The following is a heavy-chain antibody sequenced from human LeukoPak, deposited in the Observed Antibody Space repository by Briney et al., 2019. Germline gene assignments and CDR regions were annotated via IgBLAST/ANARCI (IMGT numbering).Heavy chain of an antibody. D-gene: IGHD4-17*01. CDR1: GVTFRSYS. V-gene: IGHV3-21*01. Sequence: GGSLRLSCAASGVTFRSYSMNWVRQAPGKGLEWVSSISSSSSYIYYADSVKGRFTISRDNAKNSLYLQMNSLRAEDTAVYYCAREGPTVTKNDWGQGTLVTVSS. CDR3: AREGPTVTKND. CDR2: ISSSSSYI. J-gene: IGHJ4*02.